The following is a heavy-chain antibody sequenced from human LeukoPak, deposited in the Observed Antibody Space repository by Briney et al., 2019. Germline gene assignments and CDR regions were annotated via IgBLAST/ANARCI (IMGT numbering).Heavy chain of an antibody. Sequence: PGGSLRLSCAASGFTFSSYAMSWVRQAPGKGLEWVSATSGSGGSTYYADSVKGRFTISRDNSKNTLYLKMNSLRAEDTAVYYCASSLFSIVGATDDYWGQGTLVTVSS. CDR1: GFTFSSYA. J-gene: IGHJ4*02. V-gene: IGHV3-23*01. D-gene: IGHD1-26*01. CDR2: TSGSGGST. CDR3: ASSLFSIVGATDDY.